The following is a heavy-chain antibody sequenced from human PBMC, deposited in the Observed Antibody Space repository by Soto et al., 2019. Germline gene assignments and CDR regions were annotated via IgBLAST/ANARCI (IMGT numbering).Heavy chain of an antibody. CDR3: ARTQPHMVTFDY. J-gene: IGHJ4*02. CDR1: GGSISSYY. V-gene: IGHV4-59*01. Sequence: SETLSLTCTVSGGSISSYYWSWIRQPPGKGLEWIGYIYYSGSTNYNPSLKSRVTISVDTSKNQLSLKLSSVTAADTAVYYCARTQPHMVTFDYWGQGTLVTVSS. D-gene: IGHD5-18*01. CDR2: IYYSGST.